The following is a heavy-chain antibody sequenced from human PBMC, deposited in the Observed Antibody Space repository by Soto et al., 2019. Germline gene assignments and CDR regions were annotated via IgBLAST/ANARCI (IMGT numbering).Heavy chain of an antibody. CDR1: GFTFSSYS. J-gene: IGHJ4*02. CDR2: ISSSSSYI. D-gene: IGHD3-22*01. CDR3: ARDDYYDSSGYYYAPLLDY. Sequence: EVQLVESGGGLVKPGGSLRLSCAASGFTFSSYSMNWVRQAPGKGLEWVSSISSSSSYIYYADSVKGRFTISRDNAKNALYLQMNGLRAEDTAVYYCARDDYYDSSGYYYAPLLDYWGQGTLVTVSS. V-gene: IGHV3-21*01.